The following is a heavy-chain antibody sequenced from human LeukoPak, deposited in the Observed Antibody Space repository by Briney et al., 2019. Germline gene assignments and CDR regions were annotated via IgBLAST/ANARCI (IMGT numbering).Heavy chain of an antibody. CDR2: FSVSDAKT. CDR3: ARRLYRSSSIGTFQR. CDR1: GFSFSSYA. J-gene: IGHJ1*01. V-gene: IGHV3-23*01. Sequence: GGSLRLSCAASGFSFSSYAMSWVRQAPGKGLEWVSGFSVSDAKTYYADSVKGRFTISRDNSKNTLYLQMNSLRAEDTAVYYCARRLYRSSSIGTFQRWGQGTLVTVSS. D-gene: IGHD6-6*01.